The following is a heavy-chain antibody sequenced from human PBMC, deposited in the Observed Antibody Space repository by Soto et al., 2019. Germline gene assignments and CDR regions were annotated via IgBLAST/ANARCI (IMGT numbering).Heavy chain of an antibody. V-gene: IGHV1-8*01. J-gene: IGHJ4*02. D-gene: IGHD4-17*01. CDR1: GYTFTSYD. CDR2: MNPNSGNT. Sequence: QVQLVQSGAEVKKPGASVKVSCKASGYTFTSYDINWVRQATGQGLEWMGWMNPNSGNTGSAQKFQGRVTMTRYTFTRTAYMELSRLTSEDTAMYYCVRVVGAIDYWGQGTLVTVSS. CDR3: VRVVGAIDY.